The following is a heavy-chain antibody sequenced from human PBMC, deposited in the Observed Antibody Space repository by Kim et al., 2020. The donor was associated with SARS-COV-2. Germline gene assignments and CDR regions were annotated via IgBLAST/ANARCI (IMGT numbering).Heavy chain of an antibody. V-gene: IGHV3-74*01. Sequence: GGSLRLSCAASGFTFSSYWMHWVRQAPGKGLVWVSRINSDGSSTSYADSVKGRFTISRDNAKNTLYLQMNSLRAEDTAVYYCARDSEDIVVVPAAGGGGIDYWGQGTLVTVSS. J-gene: IGHJ4*02. D-gene: IGHD2-2*01. CDR3: ARDSEDIVVVPAAGGGGIDY. CDR1: GFTFSSYW. CDR2: INSDGSST.